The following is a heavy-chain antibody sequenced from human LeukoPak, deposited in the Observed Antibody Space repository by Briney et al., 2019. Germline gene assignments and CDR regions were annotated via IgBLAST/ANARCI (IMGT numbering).Heavy chain of an antibody. V-gene: IGHV6-1*01. CDR2: TYYRSKWYN. J-gene: IGHJ4*02. CDR3: VRELYFGSGTYYPAFDS. D-gene: IGHD3-10*01. CDR1: GDTVSSNSAA. Sequence: PSQTLSLTCAISGDTVSSNSAAWDWIRQSPSRGLEWLGRTYYRSKWYNDYAVSVKSRITINPDTSKNQFSLQLNAVTPEDTAVYYCVRELYFGSGTYYPAFDSRGQGTLVTVSS.